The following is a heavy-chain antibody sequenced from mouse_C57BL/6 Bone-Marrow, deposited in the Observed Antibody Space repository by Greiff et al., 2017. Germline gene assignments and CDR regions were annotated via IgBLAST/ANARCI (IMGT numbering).Heavy chain of an antibody. D-gene: IGHD4-1*01. J-gene: IGHJ2*01. CDR2: INPNNGGT. Sequence: VQLQQSGPELVKPGASVKISCKASGYTFTDYYMNWVKQSHGKSLEWIGDINPNNGGTSYNQKFKGKATLTVDKSSSTAYMELRSLTSEDSAVYYCARGNWDGFDYWGQGTTLTVSS. V-gene: IGHV1-26*01. CDR1: GYTFTDYY. CDR3: ARGNWDGFDY.